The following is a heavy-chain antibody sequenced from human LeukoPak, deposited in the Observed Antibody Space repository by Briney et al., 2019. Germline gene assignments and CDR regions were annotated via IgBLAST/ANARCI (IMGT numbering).Heavy chain of an antibody. CDR3: AKTAGSSWYYFDY. J-gene: IGHJ4*02. D-gene: IGHD6-13*01. CDR2: ISGSGGST. V-gene: IGHV3-23*01. CDR1: GFTFSNYA. Sequence: GGSLRLSCAASGFTFSNYAVTWVRQAPGKGLEWVSAISGSGGSTYYADSVKGRFTISRDNSKNTLYLQMNTLRAEDTAVYYCAKTAGSSWYYFDYWGRGTLVTVSS.